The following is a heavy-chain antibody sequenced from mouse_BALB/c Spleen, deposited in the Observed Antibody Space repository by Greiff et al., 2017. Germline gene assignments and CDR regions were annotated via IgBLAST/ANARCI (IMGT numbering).Heavy chain of an antibody. Sequence: QVQLQQSGAELMKPGASVKISCKATGYTFSSYWIEWVKQRPGHGLEWIGEILPGSGSTNYNEKFKGKATFTADTSSNTAYMQLSSLTSEDCAVYYCARHRYDERDAMDYWGQGTSVTVSS. D-gene: IGHD2-14*01. CDR1: GYTFSSYW. CDR3: ARHRYDERDAMDY. V-gene: IGHV1-9*01. J-gene: IGHJ4*01. CDR2: ILPGSGST.